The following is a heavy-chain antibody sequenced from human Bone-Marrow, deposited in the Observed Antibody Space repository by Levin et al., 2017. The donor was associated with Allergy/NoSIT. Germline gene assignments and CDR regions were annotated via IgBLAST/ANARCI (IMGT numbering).Heavy chain of an antibody. CDR3: ARRYFDWLEVLDY. V-gene: IGHV3-7*01. CDR1: GFTFSSYW. D-gene: IGHD3-9*01. J-gene: IGHJ4*02. CDR2: IKQDGSEK. Sequence: GESLKISCAASGFTFSSYWMSWVRQAPGKGLEWVANIKQDGSEKYYVDSVKGRFTISRDNAKNSLYLQMNSLRAEDTAVYYCARRYFDWLEVLDYWGQGTLVTVSS.